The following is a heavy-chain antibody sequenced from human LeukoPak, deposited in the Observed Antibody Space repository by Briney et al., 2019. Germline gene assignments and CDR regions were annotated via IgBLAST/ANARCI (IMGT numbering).Heavy chain of an antibody. CDR2: ISWSSGNI. D-gene: IGHD2-2*01. V-gene: IGHV3-9*01. Sequence: GGSLRLSCAASGFTVSSNYMSWVRQAPGKGLEWVSGISWSSGNIGYADSVKGRFTIPRDNAKNSLYLQMNSLRAEDTALYYCAKGGSSTSPHYFDYWGQGTLVTVSS. J-gene: IGHJ4*02. CDR1: GFTVSSNY. CDR3: AKGGSSTSPHYFDY.